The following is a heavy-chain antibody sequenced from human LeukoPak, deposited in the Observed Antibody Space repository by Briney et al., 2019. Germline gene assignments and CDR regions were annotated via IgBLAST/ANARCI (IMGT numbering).Heavy chain of an antibody. Sequence: SEPLSLTCTVSGGSISRYYWSWTRQPPGEGPECISYHYYSWSTNYNPFLKRRVTISVDTSKNQFSLKLSSVTAADTAVYYCARARVSRGGIYYSNYVFDYWGQGTLVTVSS. D-gene: IGHD4-11*01. CDR2: HYYSWST. J-gene: IGHJ4*02. CDR1: GGSISRYY. CDR3: ARARVSRGGIYYSNYVFDY. V-gene: IGHV4-59*01.